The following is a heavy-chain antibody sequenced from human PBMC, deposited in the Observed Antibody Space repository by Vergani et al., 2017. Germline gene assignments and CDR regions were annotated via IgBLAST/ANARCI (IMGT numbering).Heavy chain of an antibody. Sequence: EVQLVESGGGLVKPGGSLRLSCAASGFTFSSYSMNWVRQAPGKGLEWVSSISSSSSYIYYADSVKGRFTISRDNAKNSLYLQMNSLRAEDTAVYYCARDGSSWEYCYYYGMDVWGQGTTVTVSS. D-gene: IGHD6-13*01. CDR2: ISSSSSYI. CDR3: ARDGSSWEYCYYYGMDV. J-gene: IGHJ6*02. V-gene: IGHV3-21*01. CDR1: GFTFSSYS.